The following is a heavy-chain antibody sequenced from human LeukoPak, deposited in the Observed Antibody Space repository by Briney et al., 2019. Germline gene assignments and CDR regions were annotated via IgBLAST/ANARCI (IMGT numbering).Heavy chain of an antibody. J-gene: IGHJ4*02. CDR2: IRQDGGDF. CDR1: GFTFSDYW. Sequence: PGGSLRLSCAASGFTFSDYWMSWVRQDPGKGLAWVANIRQDGGDFNYVDSVKGRFTISRDNARNSLFLQMNNLRVEDTAVYYCAVTTRPRAFDYLGQGTLVTVSS. D-gene: IGHD4-17*01. V-gene: IGHV3-7*01. CDR3: AVTTRPRAFDY.